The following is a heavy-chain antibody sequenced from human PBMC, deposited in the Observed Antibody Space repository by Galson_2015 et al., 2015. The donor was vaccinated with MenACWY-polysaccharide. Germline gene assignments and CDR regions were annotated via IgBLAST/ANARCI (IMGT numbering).Heavy chain of an antibody. CDR2: IYWAGDG. J-gene: IGHJ5*02. V-gene: IGHV2-5*02. CDR1: GFSLSDIGEG. D-gene: IGHD5-24*01. CDR3: VHSHWLQENYFDP. Sequence: PALVKPTQTLTLTCTFSGFSLSDIGEGVGWIRQPPGKAPEWLALIYWAGDGRYSPSLKTRLSITKDASKNQVVLKMTNMDPVDTATYYCVHSHWLQENYFDPWGQGTLVAVSS.